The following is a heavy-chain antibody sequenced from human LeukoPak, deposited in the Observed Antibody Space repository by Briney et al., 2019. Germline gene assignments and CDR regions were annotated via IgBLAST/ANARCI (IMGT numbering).Heavy chain of an antibody. J-gene: IGHJ4*02. V-gene: IGHV4-30-2*01. CDR2: IYHSGST. CDR3: ARSDTAMVEAFDY. D-gene: IGHD5-18*01. CDR1: GGSISSGGYS. Sequence: SETLSLTCAVSGGSISSGGYSWSWIRQPPGKGLEWIGYIYHSGSTYCNPSLKSRVTISVDRSKNQFSLKLSSVTAADTAVYYCARSDTAMVEAFDYWGQGTLVTVSS.